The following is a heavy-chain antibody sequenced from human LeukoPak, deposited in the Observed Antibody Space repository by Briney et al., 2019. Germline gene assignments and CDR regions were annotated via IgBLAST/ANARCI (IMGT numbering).Heavy chain of an antibody. CDR1: GFTFSNYA. Sequence: GGSLRLSCAASGFTFSNYALSWVRQAPGKGLEWVSLISGSGGQKDYADSVKGRFTISRDNSRNTLNLQMNSLKAEVTAVYYCAKHVWTSVWFFDYWDQGTLVTVSS. CDR3: AKHVWTSVWFFDY. J-gene: IGHJ4*02. V-gene: IGHV3-23*01. D-gene: IGHD6-19*01. CDR2: ISGSGGQK.